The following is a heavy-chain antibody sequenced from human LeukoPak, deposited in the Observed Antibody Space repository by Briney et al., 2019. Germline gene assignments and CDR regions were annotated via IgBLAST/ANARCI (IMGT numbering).Heavy chain of an antibody. CDR1: GFTFSSYA. V-gene: IGHV3-66*01. CDR3: ARAGRDHDILTGYSVPDY. CDR2: IYSGGST. J-gene: IGHJ4*02. D-gene: IGHD3-9*01. Sequence: GGSLRLSCAASGFTFSSYAMSWVRQAPGKGLEWVSVIYSGGSTYYADSVKGRFTISRDNSKNTLYLQMNSLRVEDTAVYYCARAGRDHDILTGYSVPDYWGQGTLVTVSS.